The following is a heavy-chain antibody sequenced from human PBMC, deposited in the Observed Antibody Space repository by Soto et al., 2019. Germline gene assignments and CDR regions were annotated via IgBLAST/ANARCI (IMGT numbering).Heavy chain of an antibody. Sequence: QVQLVESGGDLVKPGGSLRLSCAASGFIFSDYYMSWIRQTPGKGLEWVSYISSSSSYTNYADSVKGRFTISRDNAKNSLYLQMNSLRGEDTAVYYCARGGYYGSGTYRYDYWGQGTLVTVSS. J-gene: IGHJ4*02. V-gene: IGHV3-11*06. CDR2: ISSSSSYT. CDR1: GFIFSDYY. CDR3: ARGGYYGSGTYRYDY. D-gene: IGHD3-10*01.